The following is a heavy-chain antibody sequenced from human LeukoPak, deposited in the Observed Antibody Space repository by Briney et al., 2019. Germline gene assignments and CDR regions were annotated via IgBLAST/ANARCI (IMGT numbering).Heavy chain of an antibody. Sequence: ASVKVSCKASGYNFPSYGISWVRQAPGQGLEWMGWISAYNGDTNYAQKLQGRVTMTTDTSTSTAYMELRTLRSDDTAVYYCAVRNRSSWSPFDFWGQGTLVTVSS. CDR3: AVRNRSSWSPFDF. V-gene: IGHV1-18*01. J-gene: IGHJ4*02. CDR2: ISAYNGDT. D-gene: IGHD6-13*01. CDR1: GYNFPSYG.